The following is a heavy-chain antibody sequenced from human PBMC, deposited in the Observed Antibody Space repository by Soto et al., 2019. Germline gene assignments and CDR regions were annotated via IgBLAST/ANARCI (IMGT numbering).Heavy chain of an antibody. CDR1: GFMFSSAW. D-gene: IGHD1-1*01. J-gene: IGHJ4*02. CDR2: IKSKRDGGAR. Sequence: EVQVVEPGGDLVKPGGSLRLSCVTSGFMFSSAWMNWVRQAPGKGLEWVGRIKSKRDGGARDYAEPVKGRFSISRDDSKNTVFLQMNSLRAEDTAVYYCVEGWNDFWGQGTRVNVS. CDR3: VEGWNDF. V-gene: IGHV3-15*01.